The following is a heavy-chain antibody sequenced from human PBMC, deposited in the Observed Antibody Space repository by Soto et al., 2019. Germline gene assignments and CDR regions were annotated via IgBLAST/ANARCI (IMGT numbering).Heavy chain of an antibody. V-gene: IGHV4-59*08. CDR3: ARQGFGALHGLVDG. D-gene: IGHD3-10*01. CDR2: VHYSWGS. J-gene: IGHJ6*02. CDR1: GGSISSYH. Sequence: QVQLQESGPGLVKPSETLSLSCTVSGGSISSYHWSWIRQTPGKGLEWIGYVHYSWGSNYNPSLKSRVARSLDPSKSQFSLKLTSVTATATAVYYCARQGFGALHGLVDGWGQGTTVTVSS.